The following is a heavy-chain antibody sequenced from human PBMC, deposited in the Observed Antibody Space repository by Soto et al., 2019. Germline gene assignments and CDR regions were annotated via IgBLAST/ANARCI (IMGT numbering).Heavy chain of an antibody. J-gene: IGHJ4*02. D-gene: IGHD6-13*01. CDR3: ARRKAAGTRYYFDY. V-gene: IGHV1-69*13. CDR2: IIPIFGTA. CDR1: GGTFSSYA. Sequence: GASVKVSCKASGGTFSSYAISWVRQAPGQGLEWMGGIIPIFGTANYAQKFQGRVTITADESTSTAYMELSSLRSEDTAVYYCARRKAAGTRYYFDYWGQGTLVTVSS.